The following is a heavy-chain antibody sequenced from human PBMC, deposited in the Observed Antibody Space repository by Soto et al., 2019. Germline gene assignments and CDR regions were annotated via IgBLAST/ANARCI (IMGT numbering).Heavy chain of an antibody. D-gene: IGHD6-6*01. V-gene: IGHV5-51*01. Sequence: GESLKISCKGSGYSFTSYWIGWVRQMPGKGLEWMGIIYPGDSDTRYSPSFQGQVTISADKSISTAYLQWSSLKASDPAMYYCARHQSEQLVPYYYYYGMDVWGQGTTVTVSS. CDR3: ARHQSEQLVPYYYYYGMDV. J-gene: IGHJ6*02. CDR1: GYSFTSYW. CDR2: IYPGDSDT.